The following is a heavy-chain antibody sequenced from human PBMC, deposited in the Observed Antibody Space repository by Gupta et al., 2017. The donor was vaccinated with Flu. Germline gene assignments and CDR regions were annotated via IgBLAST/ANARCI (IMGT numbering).Heavy chain of an antibody. J-gene: IGHJ1*01. CDR3: ARVDDYEAEYFRH. CDR1: GGTFSNYA. CDR2: IIPIFGTT. D-gene: IGHD3-16*01. Sequence: QVQLVQSGAEVKKPGSSVKVSCKTSGGTFSNYAINWVRQAPGQGLEWMGGIIPIFGTTNYAQKARGRVTITEDEATSTAYMELRRLRSEDTAVYYCARVDDYEAEYFRHGGQGTLVTVSS. V-gene: IGHV1-69*01.